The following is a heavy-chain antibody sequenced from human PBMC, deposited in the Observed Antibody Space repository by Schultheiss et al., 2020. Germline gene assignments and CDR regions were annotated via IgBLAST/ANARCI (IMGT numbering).Heavy chain of an antibody. D-gene: IGHD2-21*02. CDR3: AKGATYCGGDCSSNWFDP. V-gene: IGHV3-23*01. CDR1: GFTFSSYA. CDR2: ISGSGGST. Sequence: GGSLRLSCAASGFTFSSYAMSWVRQAPGKGLEWVSAISGSGGSTYYADSVKGRFTISRDNSKNTLYLQMNSLRAEDTAVYYCAKGATYCGGDCSSNWFDPWGQGTLVTVSS. J-gene: IGHJ5*02.